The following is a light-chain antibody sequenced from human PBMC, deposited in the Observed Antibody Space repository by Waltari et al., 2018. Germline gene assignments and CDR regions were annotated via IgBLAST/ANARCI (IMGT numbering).Light chain of an antibody. J-gene: IGLJ3*02. CDR1: SSDVGGNHY. Sequence: QSALTQPPPASGSPGPSVPIPCTGTSSDVGGNHYVSLYQQHPGKTPKPLIYEVSQRPSGVPYRFSGSKSGNTASLTVSGLQAEDEANYYCSSFGTGRVFGGGTKLTVL. CDR2: EVS. V-gene: IGLV2-8*01. CDR3: SSFGTGRV.